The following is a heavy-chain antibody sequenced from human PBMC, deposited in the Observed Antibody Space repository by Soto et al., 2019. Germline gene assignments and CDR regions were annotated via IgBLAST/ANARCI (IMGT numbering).Heavy chain of an antibody. CDR1: GGSISSGGYY. CDR3: ARGYHGSYYEYFQH. D-gene: IGHD1-26*01. J-gene: IGHJ1*01. V-gene: IGHV4-31*03. CDR2: IYYSGST. Sequence: SETLSLTCTVSGGSISSGGYYWSWIRQHPGKGLEWIGYIYYSGSTYYNPSLKSRVTISVDTSKNQFSLKLSSVTAADTAVYYCARGYHGSYYEYFQHWGQGTLVTVSS.